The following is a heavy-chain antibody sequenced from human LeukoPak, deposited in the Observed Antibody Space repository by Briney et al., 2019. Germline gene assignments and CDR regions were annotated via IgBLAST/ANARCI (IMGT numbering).Heavy chain of an antibody. J-gene: IGHJ3*02. CDR1: GFTFSSYE. CDR2: ISGSGSTI. CDR3: ARDQMYYYDSSAYPDAFDI. Sequence: GGSLRLSCAASGFTFSSYEMNWVRQAPGKGLEWVSYISGSGSTIYYADSVQGRFTISRDNAKNSLCLQMNSLRAEDTAVYFCARDQMYYYDSSAYPDAFDIWGQGTMVTVSS. D-gene: IGHD3-22*01. V-gene: IGHV3-48*03.